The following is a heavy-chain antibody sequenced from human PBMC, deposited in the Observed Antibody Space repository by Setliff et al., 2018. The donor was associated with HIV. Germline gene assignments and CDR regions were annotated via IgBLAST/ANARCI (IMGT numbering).Heavy chain of an antibody. D-gene: IGHD2-15*01. V-gene: IGHV1-69*10. CDR3: ATGPPYCSGGSCYSSLHH. Sequence: SVKVSCKVSGGTFSSYAISWVRQAPGQGLEWMGGIIPILGIANYAQKFQGRVTITADKSTSTAYMELSSLRSEDTAVYYCATGPPYCSGGSCYSSLHHWGQGTLVTVSS. J-gene: IGHJ1*01. CDR2: IIPILGIA. CDR1: GGTFSSYA.